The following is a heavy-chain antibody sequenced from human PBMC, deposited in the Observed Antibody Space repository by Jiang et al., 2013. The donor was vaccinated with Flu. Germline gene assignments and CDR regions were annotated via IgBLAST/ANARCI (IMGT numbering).Heavy chain of an antibody. CDR1: GYTFTSYA. D-gene: IGHD4-17*01. V-gene: IGHV1-3*01. Sequence: QSGAEVKKPGASVKVSCKASGYTFTSYAMHWVRQAPGQRLEWMGWINAGNGNTKYSQKFQGRVTITRDTSASTAYMELSSLRSEDTAVYYCARGATSVTTYLDDAFDIWGQGTMVTVSS. J-gene: IGHJ3*02. CDR2: INAGNGNT. CDR3: ARGATSVTTYLDDAFDI.